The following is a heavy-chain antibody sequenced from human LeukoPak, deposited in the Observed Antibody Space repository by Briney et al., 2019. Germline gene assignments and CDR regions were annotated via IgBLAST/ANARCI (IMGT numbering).Heavy chain of an antibody. V-gene: IGHV4-30-2*01. CDR1: GGSISSGGYS. CDR3: ARVSGQLWFFDY. J-gene: IGHJ4*02. CDR2: IYHSGST. Sequence: SETLSLTCAVSGGSISSGGYSWSWIRQPPGKGLEWIGYIYHSGSTYYNPSLKSRVTISVDRSKNQFSLKLSSVTAADTAVYYCARVSGQLWFFDYWGQGTLVTASS. D-gene: IGHD5-18*01.